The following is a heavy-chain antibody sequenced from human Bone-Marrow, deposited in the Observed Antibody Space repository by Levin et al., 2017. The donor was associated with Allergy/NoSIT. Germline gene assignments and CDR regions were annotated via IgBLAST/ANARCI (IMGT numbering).Heavy chain of an antibody. D-gene: IGHD3-9*01. CDR1: GGTFSSYA. Sequence: SVKVSCKASGGTFSSYAISWVRQAPGQGLEWMGGIIPIFGTANYAQKFQGRVTITADESTSTAYMELSSLRSEDTAVYYCGYQGYILTGYGYGMDVWGQGTTVTVSS. CDR2: IIPIFGTA. J-gene: IGHJ6*02. CDR3: GYQGYILTGYGYGMDV. V-gene: IGHV1-69*13.